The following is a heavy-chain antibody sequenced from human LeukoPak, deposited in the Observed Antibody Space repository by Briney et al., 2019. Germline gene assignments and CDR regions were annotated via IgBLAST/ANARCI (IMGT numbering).Heavy chain of an antibody. J-gene: IGHJ4*02. CDR2: ISAYNGNT. D-gene: IGHD5-24*01. Sequence: GASVKVSCKASGYTFTSYGISWVRQAPGQGLEWMGWISAYNGNTNYAQKLQGRVTMTTDTSTSTAYMELRSLRSDDTAVYYCARRNRDGYNYGFLDYWGQGTLVTVSS. V-gene: IGHV1-18*01. CDR1: GYTFTSYG. CDR3: ARRNRDGYNYGFLDY.